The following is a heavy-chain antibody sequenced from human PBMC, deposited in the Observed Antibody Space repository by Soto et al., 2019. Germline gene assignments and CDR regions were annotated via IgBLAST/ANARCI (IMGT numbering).Heavy chain of an antibody. CDR3: ARHYYDSSGYDDAFDI. Sequence: GGSLRLSCAASGFTFSSYWMHWVRQAPGKGLVWVSRINSDGSSTSYADSVKGRFTISRDNAKNTLYLQMNSLRAEDTAVYYCARHYYDSSGYDDAFDIWGQGTMVTVSS. CDR2: INSDGSST. J-gene: IGHJ3*02. V-gene: IGHV3-74*01. D-gene: IGHD3-22*01. CDR1: GFTFSSYW.